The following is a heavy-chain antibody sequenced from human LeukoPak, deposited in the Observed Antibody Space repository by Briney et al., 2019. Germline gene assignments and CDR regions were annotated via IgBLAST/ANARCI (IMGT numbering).Heavy chain of an antibody. V-gene: IGHV3-30*18. CDR3: AKDYYGSGSYPYYFDY. CDR1: GFGFSHYG. J-gene: IGHJ4*02. CDR2: ISYDGSNK. Sequence: GGSLRLSCAASGFGFSHYGMHWVRQAPGKGLEWVAVISYDGSNKYYADSVKGRFTISRDNSKNTLYLQMNSLRAEDTAVYYCAKDYYGSGSYPYYFDYWGQGTLVTVSS. D-gene: IGHD3-10*01.